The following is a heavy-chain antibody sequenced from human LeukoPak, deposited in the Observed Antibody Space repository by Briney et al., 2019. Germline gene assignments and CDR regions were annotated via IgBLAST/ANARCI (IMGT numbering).Heavy chain of an antibody. CDR1: GYTFTGYY. CDR3: ARGQGRRYDFWSGYSLDY. D-gene: IGHD3-3*01. Sequence: AASVKVSCKASGYTFTGYYMHWVRQAPGQGLEWMGWINPNSGGTNYAQKFQGRVTMTRDTSISTAYMELSRLRSDDTAVYYCARGQGRRYDFWSGYSLDYWSQGTLVTVSS. CDR2: INPNSGGT. V-gene: IGHV1-2*02. J-gene: IGHJ4*02.